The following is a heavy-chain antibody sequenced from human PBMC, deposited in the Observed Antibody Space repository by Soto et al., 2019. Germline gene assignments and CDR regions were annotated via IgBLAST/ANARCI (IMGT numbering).Heavy chain of an antibody. V-gene: IGHV3-30*03. CDR1: GFTFSSYG. D-gene: IGHD5-18*01. CDR2: ISYDGSNK. CDR3: APARYSYGRFRYAFDI. Sequence: VQLVESGGGVVQPGRSLRLSCAASGFTFSSYGMHWVRQAPGKGLEWVAVISYDGSNKYYADSVKGRFTISRDNSKNTLYLQMISLRAEDTAVYYCAPARYSYGRFRYAFDIWGQGTMVTVSS. J-gene: IGHJ3*02.